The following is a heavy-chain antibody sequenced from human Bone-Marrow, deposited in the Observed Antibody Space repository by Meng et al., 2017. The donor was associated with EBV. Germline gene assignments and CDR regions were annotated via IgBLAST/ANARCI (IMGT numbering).Heavy chain of an antibody. CDR2: ITPVFGVA. V-gene: IGHV1-69*17. CDR1: GDSFNNFG. D-gene: IGHD5-12*01. CDR3: VRDLWLRIGECV. J-gene: IGHJ4*02. Sequence: VQLEQSGAEVKKPGSSVKVSCKGSGDSFNNFGISWVRQAPGQGLEWMGDITPVFGVANYAESFQGRVTISADTSTRTTYMDLSSLRSDDTAVYYCVRDLWLRIGECVWGQGTLVTVSS.